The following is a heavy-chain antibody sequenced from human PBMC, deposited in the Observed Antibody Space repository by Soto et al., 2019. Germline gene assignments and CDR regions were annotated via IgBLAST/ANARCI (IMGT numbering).Heavy chain of an antibody. V-gene: IGHV1-2*06. CDR2: IHPNSRAT. Sequence: QVQLGQSGAEVKKPGASVKVSCKASRYTFTDYYMHWVLQSPGQGLEWMGRIHPNSRATKFPQKFQGRVIRPRDTSISKVYMELSRLKSDDTAVYYGAVAVLTTLQLATTYWGQGTLVTVSS. CDR3: AVAVLTTLQLATTY. J-gene: IGHJ4*02. CDR1: RYTFTDYY. D-gene: IGHD5-12*01.